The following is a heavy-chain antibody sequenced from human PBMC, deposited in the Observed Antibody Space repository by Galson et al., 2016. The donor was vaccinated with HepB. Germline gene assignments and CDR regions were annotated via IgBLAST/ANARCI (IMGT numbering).Heavy chain of an antibody. CDR3: VRDQTTGYYFVRRWFDP. CDR2: ISNSGST. Sequence: SETLSLTCTVSGDSISSSNYYWGWIRQPPGKGLEWIGGISNSGSTHYNPSLESRVTISVDASKNQLSLKLTSVTAADTAVYYCVRDQTTGYYFVRRWFDPWGQGTLVTVSS. J-gene: IGHJ5*02. CDR1: GDSISSSNYY. D-gene: IGHD3-22*01. V-gene: IGHV4-39*07.